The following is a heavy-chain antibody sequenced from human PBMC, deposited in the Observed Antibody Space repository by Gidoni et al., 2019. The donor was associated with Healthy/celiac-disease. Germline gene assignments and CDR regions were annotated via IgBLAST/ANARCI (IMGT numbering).Heavy chain of an antibody. V-gene: IGHV4-34*01. D-gene: IGHD1-1*01. CDR3: ARANWNDEGWYFDL. CDR2: INHSGST. CDR1: GGSFSGYY. Sequence: QVQLQQWGAGLLKPSATLSLTCAVYGGSFSGYYWSWIRQPPGKGLEWIGEINHSGSTNYNPSLKSRVTISVDTSKNQFSLKLSSVTAADTAVYYCARANWNDEGWYFDLWGRGTLVTVSS. J-gene: IGHJ2*01.